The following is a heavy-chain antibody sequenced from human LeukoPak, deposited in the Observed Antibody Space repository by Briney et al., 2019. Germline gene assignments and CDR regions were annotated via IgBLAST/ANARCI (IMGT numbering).Heavy chain of an antibody. V-gene: IGHV1-2*04. CDR1: GYTFTGYY. D-gene: IGHD3-10*01. Sequence: ASVKVSCKASGYTFTGYYMHWVRQAPGQGLEWMGWINPNSGGTNYAQKFQGWVTMTRDTSISTAYMELSRLRSDDTAVYYCARGVTYYYGSGLPDYWGQGTLVTVSS. CDR3: ARGVTYYYGSGLPDY. J-gene: IGHJ4*02. CDR2: INPNSGGT.